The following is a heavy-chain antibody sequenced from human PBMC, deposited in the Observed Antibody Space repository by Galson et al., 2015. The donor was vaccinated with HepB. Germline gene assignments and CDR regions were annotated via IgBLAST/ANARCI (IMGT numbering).Heavy chain of an antibody. V-gene: IGHV3-7*01. CDR2: IKQDGSEE. CDR3: ARVSYSSWSYYFYYGMDV. D-gene: IGHD6-6*01. J-gene: IGHJ6*02. Sequence: SLRLSCAASGFTFSSFWMSWVRQAPGKGLEWVAKIKQDGSEEYYVDSVKGRFTISRDNAKKSLYLQMNSLRAEDTAVYYCARVSYSSWSYYFYYGMDVWGQGTTVTVSS. CDR1: GFTFSSFW.